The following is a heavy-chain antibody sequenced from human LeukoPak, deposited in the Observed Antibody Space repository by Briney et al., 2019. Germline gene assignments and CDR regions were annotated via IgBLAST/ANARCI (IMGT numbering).Heavy chain of an antibody. J-gene: IGHJ6*02. Sequence: GGSLRLSCAASGFTVSSNYMSWVRQAPGKGLEWVSILYSGGNTYYAASVRGRFTISRDNSKNTLYLQMNSLRAEDTAVYYCAKAKLEWLFYGMDVWGQGTTVTVSS. CDR2: LYSGGNT. CDR3: AKAKLEWLFYGMDV. V-gene: IGHV3-53*05. CDR1: GFTVSSNY. D-gene: IGHD3-3*01.